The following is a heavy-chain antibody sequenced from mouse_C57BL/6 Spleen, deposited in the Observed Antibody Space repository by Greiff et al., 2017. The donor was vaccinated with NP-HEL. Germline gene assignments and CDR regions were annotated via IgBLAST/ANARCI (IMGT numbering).Heavy chain of an antibody. CDR2: IYPRSGNT. Sequence: VKLQESGAELARPGASVKLSCKASGYTFTSYGISWVKQRTGQGLEWIGEIYPRSGNTYYNEKFKGKATLTADKSSSTAYMELRSLTSEDSAVYFCALEGDYWGQGTSVTVSS. V-gene: IGHV1-81*01. CDR1: GYTFTSYG. CDR3: ALEGDY. J-gene: IGHJ4*01.